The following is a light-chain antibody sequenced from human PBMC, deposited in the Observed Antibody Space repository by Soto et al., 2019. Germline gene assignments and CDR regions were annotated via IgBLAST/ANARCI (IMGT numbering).Light chain of an antibody. Sequence: SYELTQPPSVSVSSGKTASIPCSGDKLGDKYACWYQQKPGQSPVLVIYHDTKRPSGIPERFSGSNSGNTATLTISGTQAMDEADYYCQAWDSSTAVFGGGTKVTVL. CDR3: QAWDSSTAV. J-gene: IGLJ2*01. V-gene: IGLV3-1*01. CDR2: HDT. CDR1: KLGDKY.